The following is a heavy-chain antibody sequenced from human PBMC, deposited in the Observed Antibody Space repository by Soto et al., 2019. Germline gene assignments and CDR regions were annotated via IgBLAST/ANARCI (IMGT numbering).Heavy chain of an antibody. CDR1: GYTFTSYA. D-gene: IGHD5-18*01. CDR2: INAGNGNT. J-gene: IGHJ6*02. CDR3: YTASEAYYYYYGMDV. Sequence: ASVKVSCKASGYTFTSYAMHWVRQAPGQRLEWMGWINAGNGNTKYSQKFQSRVTITRDTSASTAYMELSSLRSEDTAVYYCYTASEAYYYYYGMDVWGQGTTVTVSS. V-gene: IGHV1-3*01.